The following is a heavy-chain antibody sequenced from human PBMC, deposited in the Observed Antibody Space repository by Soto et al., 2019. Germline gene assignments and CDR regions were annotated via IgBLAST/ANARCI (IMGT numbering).Heavy chain of an antibody. D-gene: IGHD6-13*01. J-gene: IGHJ4*02. CDR1: GFTFSSYG. CDR2: IWYDGSNK. V-gene: IGHV3-33*01. CDR3: AREIAAAGTRYFDY. Sequence: QVQLVESGGGVVQPGRSLRLSSAASGFTFSSYGMHWVRQAPGKGLEWVAVIWYDGSNKYYADSVKGRFTISRDNSKNTLYLQMNSLRAEDTAVYYCAREIAAAGTRYFDYWGQGTLVTVSS.